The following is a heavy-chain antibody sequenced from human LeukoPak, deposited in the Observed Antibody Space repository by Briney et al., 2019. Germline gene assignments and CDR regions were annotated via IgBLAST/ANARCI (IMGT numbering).Heavy chain of an antibody. D-gene: IGHD3-22*01. CDR3: ARQDTDYYDSSGPPSAEYFQH. Sequence: GGSLRLSCAASGFTFSNYSMNWVRQAPGKGLEWVSSISSSSSYIYYADSVKGRFTISRDNAKNSLYLQMNSLRAEDTAVYYCARQDTDYYDSSGPPSAEYFQHWGQGTLVTVSS. CDR1: GFTFSNYS. CDR2: ISSSSSYI. V-gene: IGHV3-21*01. J-gene: IGHJ1*01.